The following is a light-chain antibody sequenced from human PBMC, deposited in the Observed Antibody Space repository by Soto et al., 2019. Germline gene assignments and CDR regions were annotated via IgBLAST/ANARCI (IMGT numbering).Light chain of an antibody. Sequence: QSVLTQPASVSESPGQSITISCTGTSTDVGAYNYVSWYQKYPGKAPKLMIYEVNYRPSGVSNRFSGSKSGNTASLTISGLQAEDEADYYCSSYTSSRTLVFGGVTKLTVL. CDR3: SSYTSSRTLV. V-gene: IGLV2-14*01. J-gene: IGLJ2*01. CDR2: EVN. CDR1: STDVGAYNY.